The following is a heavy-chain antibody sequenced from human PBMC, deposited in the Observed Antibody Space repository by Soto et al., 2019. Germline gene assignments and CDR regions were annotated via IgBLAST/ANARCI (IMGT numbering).Heavy chain of an antibody. CDR1: GFTFSDYA. J-gene: IGHJ4*02. V-gene: IGHV3-33*01. CDR3: ARPALLVTTFDS. D-gene: IGHD4-17*01. CDR2: IWHDGTNK. Sequence: QEQLVESGGGVVQPGRSLRLSCAASGFTFSDYAMHWVRQAPGKGLEWVAVIWHDGTNKYYADSVKGRFTISRDNSKSTLFLQMNSLRAEDTAIYYCARPALLVTTFDSWGQGTLVTVSS.